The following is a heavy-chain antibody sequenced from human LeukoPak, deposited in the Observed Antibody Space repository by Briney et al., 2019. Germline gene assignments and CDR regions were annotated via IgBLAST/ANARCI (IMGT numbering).Heavy chain of an antibody. D-gene: IGHD7-27*01. Sequence: SETLSLTCCVSGGSISSYYWSWIRQPPAKGLEWIGYIYYSGSTNYNPSLKSRLTISVDTSKHQFSLKLSSVTAADTAVYFCARVPGDCYIDYWGQGTLVTVSS. CDR1: GGSISSYY. J-gene: IGHJ4*02. CDR2: IYYSGST. V-gene: IGHV4-59*01. CDR3: ARVPGDCYIDY.